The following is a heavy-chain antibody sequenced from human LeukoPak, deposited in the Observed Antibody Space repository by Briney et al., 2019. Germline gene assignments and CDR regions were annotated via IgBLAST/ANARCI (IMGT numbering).Heavy chain of an antibody. CDR2: IKQDGSEK. V-gene: IGHV3-7*01. CDR1: GFTFSNYW. J-gene: IGHJ6*03. CDR3: ARDNGVVHGVYYMDV. Sequence: PGGPLRLSRAASGFTFSNYWMTWVRQAPGKGLEWVADIKQDGSEKLYVKSVRGRFTISRDNAKMSLFLQMNSLRAEDTAVYYCARDNGVVHGVYYMDVWGKGTTVTVS. D-gene: IGHD3-3*01.